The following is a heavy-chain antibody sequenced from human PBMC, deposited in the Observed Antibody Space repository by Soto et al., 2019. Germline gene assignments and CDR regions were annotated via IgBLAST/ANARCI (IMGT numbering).Heavy chain of an antibody. D-gene: IGHD6-13*01. CDR3: AKDPVASAGTGWFDY. CDR1: GCTFSSYA. Sequence: PGGSRRLSCAASGCTFSSYAMSWVRQAPGKGLEWVSGISHSSANTYYADSVKGRFTISRDNSKNTLYLQMYSLRAEDTAVYFCAKDPVASAGTGWFDYWGQGTLVTVSS. CDR2: ISHSSANT. J-gene: IGHJ4*02. V-gene: IGHV3-23*01.